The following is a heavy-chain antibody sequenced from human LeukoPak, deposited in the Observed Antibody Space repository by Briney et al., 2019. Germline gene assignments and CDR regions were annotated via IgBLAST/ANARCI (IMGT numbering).Heavy chain of an antibody. J-gene: IGHJ4*02. D-gene: IGHD6-13*01. CDR2: ISAYNGNT. V-gene: IGHV1-18*01. Sequence: GASVKVSCKASGYTFTSYAMHWVRQAPGQGLEWMGWISAYNGNTNYAQKLQGRVTMTTDTSTSTAYMELRSLRSDDTAVYYCASVIAAAGFYYFDYWGQGTLVTVSS. CDR3: ASVIAAAGFYYFDY. CDR1: GYTFTSYA.